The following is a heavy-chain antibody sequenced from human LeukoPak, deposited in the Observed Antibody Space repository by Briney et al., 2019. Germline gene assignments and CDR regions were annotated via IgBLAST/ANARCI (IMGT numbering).Heavy chain of an antibody. CDR1: GGTYNNYA. CDR3: ARDHRGFYYGSGNYYYLDV. Sequence: AASVNVSFKASGGTYNNYAITWVRQAPGQGLEWVGGILPAFGTSNYAQRFQGRVTITADESTGTTYMELSSLRSEDTAVYYCARDHRGFYYGSGNYYYLDVWGKGTTVTVSS. D-gene: IGHD3-10*01. CDR2: ILPAFGTS. J-gene: IGHJ6*03. V-gene: IGHV1-69*01.